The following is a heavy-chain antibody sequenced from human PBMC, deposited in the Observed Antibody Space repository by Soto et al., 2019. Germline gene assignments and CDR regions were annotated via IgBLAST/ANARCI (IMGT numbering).Heavy chain of an antibody. CDR3: ASSWGQLLWSWYVQH. J-gene: IGHJ1*01. V-gene: IGHV4-34*01. D-gene: IGHD2-2*01. CDR2: INHSGST. CDR1: GGSFSGYY. Sequence: QVQLQQWGAGLLKPSETLSLTCAVYGGSFSGYYWSWIRQPPGKGLEWIGEINHSGSTNYNPSLKSRVTISVDTSKNQFSLKLGSVTAAATAVYYCASSWGQLLWSWYVQHWGQGTLVTVSS.